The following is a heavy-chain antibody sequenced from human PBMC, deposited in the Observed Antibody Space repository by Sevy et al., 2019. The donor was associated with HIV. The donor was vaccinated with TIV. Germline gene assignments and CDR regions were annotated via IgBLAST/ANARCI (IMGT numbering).Heavy chain of an antibody. V-gene: IGHV3-30-3*01. J-gene: IGHJ4*02. CDR2: ISYDGSNK. CDR1: GFTFSSYA. D-gene: IGHD3-10*01. Sequence: GGSLRLSCAASGFTFSSYAMHWVRQAPGKGLEWVAVISYDGSNKYYADSVKGRFTISRDSSKNTLYLQMNSLRAEDTAVYYCARSYGSGSLPFLDYWGQGTLVTVSS. CDR3: ARSYGSGSLPFLDY.